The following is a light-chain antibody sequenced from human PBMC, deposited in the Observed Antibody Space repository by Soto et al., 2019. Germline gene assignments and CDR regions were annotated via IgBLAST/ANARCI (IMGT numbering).Light chain of an antibody. J-gene: IGKJ2*01. Sequence: DIQMTQSPSSVSASVGDRVTMTCRASQGISSWLVWYQQKPGKAPKLLIYDASNLETGVPSRFSGSGSGTDFTFTISSLQPEDIATYYCQQYDNLPPPTFGQGTKVDIK. CDR3: QQYDNLPPPT. CDR2: DAS. V-gene: IGKV1-33*01. CDR1: QGISSW.